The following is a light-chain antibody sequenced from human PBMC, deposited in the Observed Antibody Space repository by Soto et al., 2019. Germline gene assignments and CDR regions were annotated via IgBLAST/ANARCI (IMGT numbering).Light chain of an antibody. J-gene: IGKJ1*01. CDR3: QNYDSVPWT. CDR1: QSTSDY. Sequence: DIQMTQSPSSLSAFVGDRVTITCRASQSTSDYLAWYQQKPGKAPKLLIYGASTLQSGVPSRFSGTGSGTDFTLTISSLQPEEVATYYWQNYDSVPWTFGQGTKVEVK. V-gene: IGKV1-27*01. CDR2: GAS.